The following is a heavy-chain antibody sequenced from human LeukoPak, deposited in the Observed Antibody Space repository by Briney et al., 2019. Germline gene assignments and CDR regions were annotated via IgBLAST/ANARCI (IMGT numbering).Heavy chain of an antibody. CDR3: AREPVHYYDSSGYSDYFDY. CDR2: IASDGSST. D-gene: IGHD3-22*01. V-gene: IGHV3-74*01. J-gene: IGHJ4*02. Sequence: PGGSLRLSCAASGFTFSSYWMNWVRQAPGKGLVWVSRIASDGSSTTYADSVKGRFSISRDNAKNSLYLQMNSLRAEDTAVYYCAREPVHYYDSSGYSDYFDYWGQGTLVTVSS. CDR1: GFTFSSYW.